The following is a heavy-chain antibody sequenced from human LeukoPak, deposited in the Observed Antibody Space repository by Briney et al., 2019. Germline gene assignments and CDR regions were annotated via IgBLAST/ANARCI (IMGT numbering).Heavy chain of an antibody. J-gene: IGHJ4*02. CDR2: ISWNSGTI. V-gene: IGHV3-9*01. D-gene: IGHD4-17*01. CDR1: GFTFDDYA. CDR3: ARDIKDYGDYCDY. Sequence: PGGSLRLSCAASGFTFDDYAMYWVRHAPGKGLEWVSGISWNSGTIAYVDSVKGRFTISRDNAKNTLYLQMNSLRAEDTAVYYCARDIKDYGDYCDYWGQGTLVTVSS.